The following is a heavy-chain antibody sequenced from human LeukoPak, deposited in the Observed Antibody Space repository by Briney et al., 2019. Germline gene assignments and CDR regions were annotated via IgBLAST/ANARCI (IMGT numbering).Heavy chain of an antibody. CDR3: AKDCVVVSAAVHWFAP. V-gene: IGHV3-23*01. J-gene: IGHJ5*02. CDR2: ISGSGGST. D-gene: IGHD2-2*01. Sequence: GGSLRLSCVASGFIFSTYAMTWVRQGPGKGLEWVSGISGSGGSTYYADSVKGRFTISRDNSKNTLYLQMNSLRAEDTAMNYCAKDCVVVSAAVHWFAPWGQGTLVTVSS. CDR1: GFIFSTYA.